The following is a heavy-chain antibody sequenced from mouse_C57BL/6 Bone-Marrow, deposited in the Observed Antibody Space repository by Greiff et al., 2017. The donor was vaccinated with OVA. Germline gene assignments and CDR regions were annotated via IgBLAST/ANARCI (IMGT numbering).Heavy chain of an antibody. CDR3: AFFYYYGSSDV. D-gene: IGHD1-1*01. J-gene: IGHJ1*03. V-gene: IGHV14-3*01. CDR1: GFNIKNTY. CDR2: LEPANGNT. Sequence: VQLQQSVAELVRPGASVKLSCTASGFNIKNTYMHWVKQRPEPGLEWIGRLEPANGNTKYAPKFQGKATITADTSSNTAYLQLSSLTSEDTAIYYWAFFYYYGSSDVWGTGTTITVSS.